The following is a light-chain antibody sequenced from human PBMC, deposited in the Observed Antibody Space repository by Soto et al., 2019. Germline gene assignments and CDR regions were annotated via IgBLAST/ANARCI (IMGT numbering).Light chain of an antibody. CDR3: QQYNNWWT. CDR2: GAS. Sequence: IVMTQSPVTLSMSPWERATLSCRAGQSVSSSLAWYQQKPGQAPRLLIYGASTRATGIPARFSGSGSGTEFTLTINSLQSEDFAVYYCQQYNNWWTFGQGTKVDIK. CDR1: QSVSSS. V-gene: IGKV3-15*01. J-gene: IGKJ1*01.